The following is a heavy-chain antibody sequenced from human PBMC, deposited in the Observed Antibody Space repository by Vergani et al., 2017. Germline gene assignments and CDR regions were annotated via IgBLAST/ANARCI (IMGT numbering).Heavy chain of an antibody. CDR3: ARHTTYTDS. D-gene: IGHD1-1*01. Sequence: EVELVQSGPEMRKPGDSLKISCKGSEYSFGNYWIGWVRQMPGKGLEWMGIIYPADSDTRYSPYFQGQVTIPADKSISTAFLQWDSLKASDTALYYCARHTTYTDSWGQGTLVTVSS. J-gene: IGHJ4*02. CDR1: EYSFGNYW. V-gene: IGHV5-51*01. CDR2: IYPADSDT.